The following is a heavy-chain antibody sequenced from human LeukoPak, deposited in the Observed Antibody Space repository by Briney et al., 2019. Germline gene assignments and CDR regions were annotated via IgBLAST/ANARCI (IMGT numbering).Heavy chain of an antibody. D-gene: IGHD3-16*02. CDR2: IYSGGST. V-gene: IGHV3-66*01. CDR3: ARDHSGVINY. J-gene: IGHJ4*02. Sequence: PGGSLRLSCAASGFTVSNNYMTWVRQAPGKGLEWVSLIYSGGSTYYADSVKGRFTISRDNSKNTLYLQMNSLRAEDTAVYYCARDHSGVINYWGQGTLVTVSS. CDR1: GFTVSNNY.